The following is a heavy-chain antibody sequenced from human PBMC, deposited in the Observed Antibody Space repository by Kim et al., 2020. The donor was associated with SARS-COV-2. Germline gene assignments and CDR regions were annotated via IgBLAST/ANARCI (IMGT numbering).Heavy chain of an antibody. CDR2: INHSGST. Sequence: SETLSLTCAVYGGSFSGYYWSWIRQPPGKGLEWIGEINHSGSTNYNPSLKSRVTISVDTSKNQFSLKLSSVTAADTAVYYCARGLRWYYYGSGTKWGQGTLVTVSS. J-gene: IGHJ4*02. V-gene: IGHV4-34*01. CDR1: GGSFSGYY. D-gene: IGHD3-10*01. CDR3: ARGLRWYYYGSGTK.